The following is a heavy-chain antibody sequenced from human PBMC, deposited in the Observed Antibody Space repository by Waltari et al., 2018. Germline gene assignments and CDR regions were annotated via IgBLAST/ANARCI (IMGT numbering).Heavy chain of an antibody. CDR3: ARSDYGDYSYYFDY. CDR1: GFTVSSNY. V-gene: IGHV3-53*04. CDR2: IYIDVST. Sequence: EVQLVESGGGLVQPGGSLRLSCAASGFTVSSNYMSWVRQAPGKGREWCSFIYIDVSTYIADSVKGRFTISRHNSKNTLYLQMNSLRAEDTAVYYCARSDYGDYSYYFDYWGQGTLVTVSS. J-gene: IGHJ4*02. D-gene: IGHD4-17*01.